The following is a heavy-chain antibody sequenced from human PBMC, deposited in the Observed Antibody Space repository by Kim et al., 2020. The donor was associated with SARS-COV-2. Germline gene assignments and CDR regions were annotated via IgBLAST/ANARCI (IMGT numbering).Heavy chain of an antibody. J-gene: IGHJ4*02. D-gene: IGHD3-10*01. CDR3: VLRFAEQFDF. Sequence: GGSLRLSCVATGFTFSDYAINWVRQFPGKGLEWVSTIDTKADRTHYGGSVKGRVTISRDNSKNKLFLQMNSLRVDDTAIYDCVLRFAEQFDFWGQGTLV. CDR2: IDTKADRT. V-gene: IGHV3-23*05. CDR1: GFTFSDYA.